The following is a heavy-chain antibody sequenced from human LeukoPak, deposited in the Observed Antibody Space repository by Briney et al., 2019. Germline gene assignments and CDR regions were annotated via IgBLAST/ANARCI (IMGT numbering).Heavy chain of an antibody. CDR3: AIGRPRSYYFDY. V-gene: IGHV1-24*01. D-gene: IGHD1-26*01. Sequence: ASVKVSCKVSGYTLTELSMHWVRQAPGKGLEWMRGIDPEDGETIYAQKFQGRVTMTEDTSTDTAYMELSSLRSEDTAVYYCAIGRPRSYYFDYRGQGTLVTVSS. CDR2: IDPEDGET. CDR1: GYTLTELS. J-gene: IGHJ4*02.